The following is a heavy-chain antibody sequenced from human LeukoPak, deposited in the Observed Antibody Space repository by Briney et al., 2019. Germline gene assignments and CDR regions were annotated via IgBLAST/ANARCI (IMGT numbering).Heavy chain of an antibody. CDR2: INPNSGGT. V-gene: IGHV1-2*02. D-gene: IGHD3-22*01. J-gene: IGHJ4*02. Sequence: GASVKVSCKASGYTFTGYYMRWVRQAPGQGLEWMGWINPNSGGTNYAQKFQGRVTMTRDTSISTAYMELSRLRSDDTAVYYCARAGGYYDSSGYSSGVYYWGQGTLVTVSS. CDR3: ARAGGYYDSSGYSSGVYY. CDR1: GYTFTGYY.